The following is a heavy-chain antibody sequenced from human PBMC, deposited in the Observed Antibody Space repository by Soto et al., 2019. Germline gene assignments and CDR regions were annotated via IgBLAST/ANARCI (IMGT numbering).Heavy chain of an antibody. Sequence: EVQLVESGGGLVKPGGSLRLSCAASGFTFSSYSMNWVRQAPGKGLEWVSSISSSSSYIYYADSVKGRFTISRDNAKNSLYLQMNSLRAEDTAVYYCARVDYAVEDAFDIWGQGTMVTVSS. D-gene: IGHD2-2*01. CDR1: GFTFSSYS. V-gene: IGHV3-21*01. CDR2: ISSSSSYI. CDR3: ARVDYAVEDAFDI. J-gene: IGHJ3*02.